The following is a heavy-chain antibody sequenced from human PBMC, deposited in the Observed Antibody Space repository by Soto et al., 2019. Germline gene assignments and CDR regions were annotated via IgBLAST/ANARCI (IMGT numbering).Heavy chain of an antibody. D-gene: IGHD1-7*01. CDR2: ISYDGSNK. J-gene: IGHJ6*02. CDR3: ARDRDNWNYVFGYYYYGMDV. CDR1: GFTFSSYA. V-gene: IGHV3-30-3*01. Sequence: QVQLVESGGGVVQPGRSLRLSCAASGFTFSSYAMHWVRQAPSKGLEWVAVISYDGSNKYYADSVKGRFTISRDNSKNTLYLQMNSLRAEDTAVYYCARDRDNWNYVFGYYYYGMDVWGQGTTVTVSS.